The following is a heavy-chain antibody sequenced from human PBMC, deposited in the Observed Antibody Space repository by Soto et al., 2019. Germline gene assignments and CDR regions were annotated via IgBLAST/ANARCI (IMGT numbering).Heavy chain of an antibody. CDR2: ISYDGSNK. D-gene: IGHD3-10*01. CDR1: GFTFSSYA. V-gene: IGHV3-30-3*01. CDR3: ARDQVRGVKYHYYGMDV. Sequence: QVQLVESGGGVVQPGRSLRLSCAASGFTFSSYAMHWVRQAPGKGLEWVAVISYDGSNKYYADSVKGRFTISRDNAKNTLYLQMNSLRAEDTAVYCCARDQVRGVKYHYYGMDVW. J-gene: IGHJ6*01.